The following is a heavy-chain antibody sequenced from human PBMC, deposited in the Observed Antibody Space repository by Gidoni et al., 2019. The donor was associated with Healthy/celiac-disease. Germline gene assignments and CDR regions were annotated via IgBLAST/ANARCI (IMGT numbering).Heavy chain of an antibody. CDR2: ISYDGSNK. J-gene: IGHJ4*02. V-gene: IGHV3-30*04. CDR3: ARGTRQNDY. D-gene: IGHD1-1*01. Sequence: QVQLVESGGGVVQPGRSLRLSCAASGFTFSSYAMHWVRQAPGKGLEWVAVISYDGSNKYYADSVKGRFTISRDNSKNTLYLQMNSLRAEDTAVYYCARGTRQNDYWGQGTLVTVSS. CDR1: GFTFSSYA.